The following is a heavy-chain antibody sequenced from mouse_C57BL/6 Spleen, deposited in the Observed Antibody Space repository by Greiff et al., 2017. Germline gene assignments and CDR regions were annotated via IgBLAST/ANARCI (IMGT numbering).Heavy chain of an antibody. V-gene: IGHV14-4*01. CDR1: GFNIKDDY. J-gene: IGHJ1*03. CDR3: TTGGNSYFDV. Sequence: VQLQQSGAELVRPGASVKLSCTASGFNIKDDYMHWVKQRPEQGLEWIGWIDPENGDTEYASKFQGKATITADTSSNTAYLQLSSLTSEDTAVYYCTTGGNSYFDVWGTGTTVTVSS. CDR2: IDPENGDT.